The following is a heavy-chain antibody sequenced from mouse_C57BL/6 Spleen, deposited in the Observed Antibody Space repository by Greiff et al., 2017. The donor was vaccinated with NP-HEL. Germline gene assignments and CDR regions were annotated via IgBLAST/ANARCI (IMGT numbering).Heavy chain of an antibody. V-gene: IGHV1-55*01. CDR2: IYPGSGST. CDR1: GYTFTSYW. J-gene: IGHJ3*01. Sequence: QVQLQQPGAELVKPGASVKMSCKASGYTFTSYWITWVKQRPGQGLEWIGDIYPGSGSTNYNEKFKSKATLTVDKSSSTAYMQLSSLTSEDSAVYYGATRPAPDYEDYDGFAYWGQGTLVTVSA. D-gene: IGHD2-4*01. CDR3: ATRPAPDYEDYDGFAY.